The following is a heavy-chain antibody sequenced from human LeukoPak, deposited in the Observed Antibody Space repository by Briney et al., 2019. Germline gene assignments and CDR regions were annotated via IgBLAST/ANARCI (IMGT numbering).Heavy chain of an antibody. D-gene: IGHD3-22*01. CDR2: IKQDGSAK. Sequence: GGSLRLSCAASGFTFSIFWMSWVRQAPGKGLEWVANIKQDGSAKYYVDSVKGRFTISRDNARNSLYLEMNNLRAEDTTIYYCATSYDSSGNNWGQGTLVTVSS. J-gene: IGHJ4*02. V-gene: IGHV3-7*01. CDR3: ATSYDSSGNN. CDR1: GFTFSIFW.